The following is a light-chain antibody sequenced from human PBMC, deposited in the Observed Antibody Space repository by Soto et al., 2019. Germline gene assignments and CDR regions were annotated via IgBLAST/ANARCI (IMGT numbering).Light chain of an antibody. CDR3: QQYGSSGT. CDR2: DAS. Sequence: EIVLTQSPATLSLSPGERATLSCRASQSVSSYLAWYQQKPGQAPRLLIYDASNRATGIPDRFSGSGSGTDFTLTISRLEPEDFAVYYCQQYGSSGTFGQGTK. J-gene: IGKJ1*01. V-gene: IGKV3-20*01. CDR1: QSVSSY.